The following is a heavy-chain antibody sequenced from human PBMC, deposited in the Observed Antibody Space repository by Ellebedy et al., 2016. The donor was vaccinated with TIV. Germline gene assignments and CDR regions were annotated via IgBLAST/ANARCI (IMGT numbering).Heavy chain of an antibody. D-gene: IGHD3-22*01. J-gene: IGHJ4*02. CDR2: ISGSGTTM. CDR1: GFTFSDYY. Sequence: PGGSLRLSCAASGFTFSDYYMSWIRQAPGKGLEWLSYISGSGTTMSVADSVKGRFTISRDNARNSLFLRLDSLRAEDTAVYYCAKGRGGGSDSSAPRYYFDYWGLGTLVTVSS. V-gene: IGHV3-11*01. CDR3: AKGRGGGSDSSAPRYYFDY.